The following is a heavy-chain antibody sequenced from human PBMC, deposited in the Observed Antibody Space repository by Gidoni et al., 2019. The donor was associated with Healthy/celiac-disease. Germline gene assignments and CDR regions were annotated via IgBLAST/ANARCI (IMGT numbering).Heavy chain of an antibody. J-gene: IGHJ3*02. V-gene: IGHV4-31*03. CDR2: SDDSGRT. D-gene: IGHD6-13*01. CDR1: GGSISSGGYY. CDR3: ARDLYIAAARFDAFDI. Sequence: QVQLQESGPELVKPSQTLSLTCTVSGGSISSGGYYWRCIRQHPGKGMEWIGYSDDSGRTYYNPARKSRVTISVDTSKNQFSLKLSAVTAADTALYYGARDLYIAAARFDAFDIWGQGTMVTVSS.